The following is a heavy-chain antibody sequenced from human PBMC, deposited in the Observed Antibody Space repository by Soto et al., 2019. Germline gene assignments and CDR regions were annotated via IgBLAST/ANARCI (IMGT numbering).Heavy chain of an antibody. CDR3: AREGDYGLVDAFDI. D-gene: IGHD4-17*01. CDR1: GGSISSGGYS. J-gene: IGHJ3*02. CDR2: IYHSGST. V-gene: IGHV4-30-2*01. Sequence: SETLSLTCAVSGGSISSGGYSWSWIRQPPGKGLEWIGYIYHSGSTYYNPSLKSRVTISVDRSKSQFSLKLSSVTAADTAVYYCAREGDYGLVDAFDIWGQGTMVTVSS.